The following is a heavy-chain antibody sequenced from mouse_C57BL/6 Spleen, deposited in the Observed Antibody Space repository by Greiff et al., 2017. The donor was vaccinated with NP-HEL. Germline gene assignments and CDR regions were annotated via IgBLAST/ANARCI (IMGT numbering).Heavy chain of an antibody. CDR2: IHPSDSDT. CDR1: GYTFTSYW. V-gene: IGHV1-74*01. D-gene: IGHD2-4*01. Sequence: QVQLKQPGAELVKPGASVKVSCKASGYTFTSYWMHWVKQRPGQGLEWIGRIHPSDSDTNYNQKFKGKATLTVDKSSSTAYMQLSSLTSEASAVYYCASYDYNWYFDVWGTGTTVTVSS. J-gene: IGHJ1*03. CDR3: ASYDYNWYFDV.